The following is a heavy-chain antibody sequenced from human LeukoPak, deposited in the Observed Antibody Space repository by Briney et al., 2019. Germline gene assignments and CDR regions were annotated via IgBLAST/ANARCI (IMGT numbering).Heavy chain of an antibody. V-gene: IGHV3-23*01. CDR1: GFTFSSYA. CDR3: AKVPSMVRGVAFDY. CDR2: ISGSGGST. Sequence: PGGSLRLSCADSGFTFSSYAMSWVRQAPGKGLEWVSAISGSGGSTYYADSVKGRFTIPRDNSKNTLYLQMNSLRAEDTAVYYCAKVPSMVRGVAFDYWGQGTLVTVSS. D-gene: IGHD3-10*01. J-gene: IGHJ4*02.